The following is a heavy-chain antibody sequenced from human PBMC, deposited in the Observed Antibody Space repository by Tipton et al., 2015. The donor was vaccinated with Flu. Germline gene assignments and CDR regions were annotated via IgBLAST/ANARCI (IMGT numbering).Heavy chain of an antibody. D-gene: IGHD6-13*01. V-gene: IGHV3-33*01. Sequence: SLRLSCAASGFTFSSYGMHWVRQAPGKGLEWVAVIWYDGSNKYYEDSVKGRFTISRDNSKNTLYLQMNSLRAADTAVYYCARQGGGYSSSWYLDYWGQGALVTVSS. CDR1: GFTFSSYG. J-gene: IGHJ4*02. CDR3: ARQGGGYSSSWYLDY. CDR2: IWYDGSNK.